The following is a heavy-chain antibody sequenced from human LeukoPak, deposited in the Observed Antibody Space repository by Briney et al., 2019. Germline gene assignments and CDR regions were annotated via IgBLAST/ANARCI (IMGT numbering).Heavy chain of an antibody. CDR3: ARDRHCSGGSCPVNYYYYGMDV. CDR1: GFTFSSYG. CDR2: IWYDGSNK. Sequence: GSLRLSCAASGFTFSSYGMHWVRQAPGKGLEWVAVIWYDGSNKYYADSVKGRFTISRDNSKNTLYLQMNSLRAEDTAVYYCARDRHCSGGSCPVNYYYYGMDVWGQGTTVTVSS. J-gene: IGHJ6*02. V-gene: IGHV3-33*01. D-gene: IGHD2-15*01.